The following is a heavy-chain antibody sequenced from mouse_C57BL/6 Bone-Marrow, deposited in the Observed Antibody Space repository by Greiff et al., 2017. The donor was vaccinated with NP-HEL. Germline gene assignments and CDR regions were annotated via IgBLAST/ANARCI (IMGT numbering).Heavy chain of an antibody. J-gene: IGHJ1*03. CDR3: ARKVSSVVATLHWYFDV. CDR2: IYPGDGDT. Sequence: QVQLQQSGAELVKPGASVKISCKASGYAFSSYWMNWVKQRPGKGLEWIGQIYPGDGDTNSNGKFKGKATLTAAKSSSTAYMQLSSLPSEDSAVYYCARKVSSVVATLHWYFDVWGTGTTVTGSS. CDR1: GYAFSSYW. D-gene: IGHD1-1*01. V-gene: IGHV1-80*01.